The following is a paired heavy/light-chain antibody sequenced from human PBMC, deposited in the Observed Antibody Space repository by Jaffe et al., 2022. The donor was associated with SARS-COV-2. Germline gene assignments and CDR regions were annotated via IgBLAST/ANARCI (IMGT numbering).Light chain of an antibody. Sequence: EIVMIQTPLSLPVTPGEPASISCRSGQSLLHGTGYNYLDWVLQKPGQSPQLLIYLGSHRASGVPDRFSGSGSGTNFTLKISRVEAEDIGVYYCIQTLRTPWTFGQGTKVEIK. J-gene: IGKJ1*01. V-gene: IGKV2-28*01. CDR3: IQTLRTPWT. CDR1: QSLLHGTGYNY. CDR2: LGS.
Heavy chain of an antibody. CDR2: IYYGGN. CDR1: GDSVSSGTYY. Sequence: QVQLQESGPGLVRPSETLSLTCTVSGDSVSSGTYYWTWIRQPAGKGLEWIGHIYYGGNKYNPSFESRVTILKDRSKNQFSLKLNSVTAADTAIYYCAMGYGSGSYSPVRWGQGTLVTVSS. D-gene: IGHD3-10*01. V-gene: IGHV4-61*01. CDR3: AMGYGSGSYSPVR. J-gene: IGHJ4*02.